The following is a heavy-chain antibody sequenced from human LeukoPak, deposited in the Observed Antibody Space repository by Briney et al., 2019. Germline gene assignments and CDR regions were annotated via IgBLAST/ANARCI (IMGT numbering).Heavy chain of an antibody. V-gene: IGHV4-34*01. CDR2: INHSGST. Sequence: SETLSLTCAVYGGSFSGYYWSWIRQPPGKGLEWIGEINHSGSTNYNPSLKSRATISVDTSKNQFSLKLSSVTAADTAVYYCASLSTGYSSSWYPYYGMDVWGQGTTVTVSS. CDR3: ASLSTGYSSSWYPYYGMDV. CDR1: GGSFSGYY. D-gene: IGHD6-13*01. J-gene: IGHJ6*02.